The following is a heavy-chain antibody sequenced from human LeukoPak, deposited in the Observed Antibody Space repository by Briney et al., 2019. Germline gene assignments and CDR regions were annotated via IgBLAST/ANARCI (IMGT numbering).Heavy chain of an antibody. Sequence: GGSLRLSCAASGFTFRDYYMNWIRQAPGKGLEWVSHISTSGSTIYYADSVKGRFTISRDNAKNSLYLQMNSPRAEDTAVYYCVRDLREDIVVVPAAMSSSWFDPWGQGTLVTVSS. D-gene: IGHD2-2*01. V-gene: IGHV3-11*04. CDR1: GFTFRDYY. J-gene: IGHJ5*02. CDR3: VRDLREDIVVVPAAMSSSWFDP. CDR2: ISTSGSTI.